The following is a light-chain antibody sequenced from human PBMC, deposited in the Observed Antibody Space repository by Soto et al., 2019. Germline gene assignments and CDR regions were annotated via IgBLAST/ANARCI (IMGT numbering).Light chain of an antibody. CDR2: SND. J-gene: IGLJ1*01. V-gene: IGLV1-44*01. CDR1: GSNIGSHT. CDR3: SSYTGSNSYV. Sequence: QSVLTQPPSASGTPGQRVTISCSGSGSNIGSHTVSWYQQLPGTAPNLLIYSNDQRPSGVPDRFSGSKSGTSASLAISGLQSEDEADYYCSSYTGSNSYVFGTGTKLTVL.